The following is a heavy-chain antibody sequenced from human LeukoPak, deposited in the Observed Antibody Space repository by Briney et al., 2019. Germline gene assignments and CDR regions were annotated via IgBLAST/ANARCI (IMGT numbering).Heavy chain of an antibody. V-gene: IGHV3-21*04. CDR2: ISSSSTYI. D-gene: IGHD6-19*01. CDR1: GFTFSSYS. CDR3: AKAFIAVAGTGGSDY. J-gene: IGHJ4*02. Sequence: GGSLRLSCAASGFTFSSYSMNWVRQAPGKGLEWVSYISSSSTYIYYADSVKGRFTISRDNAKNSLYLQMNSLRAEDTAVYYCAKAFIAVAGTGGSDYWGQGTLVTVSS.